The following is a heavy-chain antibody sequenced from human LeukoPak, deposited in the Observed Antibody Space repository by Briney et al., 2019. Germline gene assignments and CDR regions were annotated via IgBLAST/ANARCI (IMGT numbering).Heavy chain of an antibody. CDR1: GGSISSYY. D-gene: IGHD3-3*01. CDR3: ARGGRGPIRFLEVFEY. CDR2: ISYSGST. Sequence: PSETLSLTCTVSGGSISSYYWSWIRQPPGKGLEWIGYISYSGSTNYNPSLKSRVTISVDTSKNQFSLKLSSVTAADTAVYYCARGGRGPIRFLEVFEYWGQGTLVTVSS. V-gene: IGHV4-59*12. J-gene: IGHJ4*02.